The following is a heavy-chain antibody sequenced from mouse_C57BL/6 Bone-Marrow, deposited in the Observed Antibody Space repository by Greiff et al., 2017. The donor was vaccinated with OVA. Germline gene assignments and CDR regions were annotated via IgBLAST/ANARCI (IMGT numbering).Heavy chain of an antibody. CDR2: INPGSGGT. V-gene: IGHV1-54*01. Sequence: QVQLQQSGAELVRPGPSVKESCKASGYAFTNYLIEWVKQRPGQGLEWIGVINPGSGGTNYNEKFKGKATLTADKSSSTAYMQLSSLTSEDSAVYFCARWGTYYYGPWYFDVWGTGTTVTVSS. D-gene: IGHD1-1*01. CDR1: GYAFTNYL. J-gene: IGHJ1*03. CDR3: ARWGTYYYGPWYFDV.